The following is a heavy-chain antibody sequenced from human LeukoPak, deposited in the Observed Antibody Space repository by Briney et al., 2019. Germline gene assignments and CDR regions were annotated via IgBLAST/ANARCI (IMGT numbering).Heavy chain of an antibody. D-gene: IGHD4-17*01. V-gene: IGHV5-51*01. CDR2: IYPGDSDT. Sequence: GESLRISCKGSGYSFTSYWIGWVRQMPGKGLEWMGIIYPGDSDTRYSPSFQGQVTISADKSISTACLQWSSLKASDTAMYYCARPQYDYGDLRAFDIWGQGTMVTVSS. J-gene: IGHJ3*02. CDR3: ARPQYDYGDLRAFDI. CDR1: GYSFTSYW.